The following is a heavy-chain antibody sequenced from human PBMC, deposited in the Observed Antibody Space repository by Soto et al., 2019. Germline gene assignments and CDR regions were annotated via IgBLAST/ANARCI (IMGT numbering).Heavy chain of an antibody. CDR2: MYHGGTT. CDR3: ARVHVMVVAGSTFDY. D-gene: IGHD2-15*01. V-gene: IGHV4-38-2*01. Sequence: SETLSLTCLVSGYSASSDSYWAWIRQSPGKGLEWIVTMYHGGTTFYNPSLKSRVTMSLDTSKNQFSLKLSSVTDADTAIYYCARVHVMVVAGSTFDYWGQGIPVTVSS. CDR1: GYSASSDSY. J-gene: IGHJ4*02.